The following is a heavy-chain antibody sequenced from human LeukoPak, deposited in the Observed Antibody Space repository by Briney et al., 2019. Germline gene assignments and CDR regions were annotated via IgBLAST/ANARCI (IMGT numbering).Heavy chain of an antibody. CDR2: IYPGDSDT. V-gene: IGHV5-51*01. D-gene: IGHD3-3*01. CDR1: GYSFTSYW. Sequence: GESLKISCKGSGYSFTSYWIGWVRQMPGKGLGWMGIIYPGDSDTRYSPSFQGQVTISADKSISTAYLQWSSLKASDTAMYYCARQTQTTIFGVVIQNFDYWGQGTLVTVSS. CDR3: ARQTQTTIFGVVIQNFDY. J-gene: IGHJ4*02.